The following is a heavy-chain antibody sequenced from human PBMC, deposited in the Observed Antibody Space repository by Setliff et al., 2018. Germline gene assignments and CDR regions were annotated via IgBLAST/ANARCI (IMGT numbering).Heavy chain of an antibody. D-gene: IGHD2-2*01. CDR2: IYTSGST. J-gene: IGHJ4*02. Sequence: SETLSLTCTVSGGSISSGSYYWSWIRQPAGKGLEWIGHIYTSGSTNYNPSLKSRVTISVDTSKNQFSLKLSSVTAADTAVYYCARAFPHSTIAIPAAMGYYFDYWGQGTLVTVSS. CDR1: GGSISSGSYY. CDR3: ARAFPHSTIAIPAAMGYYFDY. V-gene: IGHV4-61*09.